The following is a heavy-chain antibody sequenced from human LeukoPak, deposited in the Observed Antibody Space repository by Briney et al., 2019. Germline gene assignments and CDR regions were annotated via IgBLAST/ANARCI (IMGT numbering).Heavy chain of an antibody. Sequence: GGSLRLSCAASGFTFGNYWMSWVRQAPGKGLEWVANIKQDGSETYYVDSVRGRFTISRDNAQNSLYLQMNSLRSDDTAVYYCARAMYSSSSHYYYGMDVWGQGTTVTVSS. J-gene: IGHJ6*02. CDR1: GFTFGNYW. D-gene: IGHD6-6*01. CDR3: ARAMYSSSSHYYYGMDV. V-gene: IGHV3-7*03. CDR2: IKQDGSET.